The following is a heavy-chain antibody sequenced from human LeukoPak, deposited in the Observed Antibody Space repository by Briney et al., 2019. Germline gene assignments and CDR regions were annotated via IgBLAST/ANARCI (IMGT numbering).Heavy chain of an antibody. V-gene: IGHV1-24*01. D-gene: IGHD1-26*01. CDR2: FDPEDGET. CDR1: GYALTELS. CDR3: ATESYSGSYLYAFDI. Sequence: ASVKVSCKVSGYALTELSMHWVRQAPGKGLEWMGGFDPEDGETIYAQKFQGRVTMTEDTSTDTAYMELSSLRSEDTAVYYCATESYSGSYLYAFDIWGQGTMVTVSS. J-gene: IGHJ3*02.